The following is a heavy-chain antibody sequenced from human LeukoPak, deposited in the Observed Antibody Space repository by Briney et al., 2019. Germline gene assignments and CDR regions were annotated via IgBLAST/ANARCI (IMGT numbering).Heavy chain of an antibody. CDR1: GGSFSGYY. V-gene: IGHV4-34*01. D-gene: IGHD6-19*01. CDR2: INHRGST. J-gene: IGHJ4*02. Sequence: SETLSLTCAVYGGSFSGYYWSWIRQPPGKGLEWIGEINHRGSTSYNPSLKSRLIISKDKSKNQFSLKLTSVTVADTAVYFCARVKAVAGTLPHLLDYWGQGTLVTVSS. CDR3: ARVKAVAGTLPHLLDY.